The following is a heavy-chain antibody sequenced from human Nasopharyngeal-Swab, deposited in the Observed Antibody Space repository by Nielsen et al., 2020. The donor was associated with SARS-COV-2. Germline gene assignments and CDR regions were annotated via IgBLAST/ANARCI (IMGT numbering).Heavy chain of an antibody. CDR1: GFTFSSYA. D-gene: IGHD2-15*01. CDR2: ISYDGSNK. V-gene: IGHV3-30-3*01. CDR3: ARDEGCFDY. Sequence: GGSLRLSCAASGFTFSSYAVHWVRQAPGKGLEWVAVISYDGSNKYYADSVKGRFTISRDNSKNTLYLQMNSLRAEDTAVYYCARDEGCFDYWGQGTLVTVSS. J-gene: IGHJ4*02.